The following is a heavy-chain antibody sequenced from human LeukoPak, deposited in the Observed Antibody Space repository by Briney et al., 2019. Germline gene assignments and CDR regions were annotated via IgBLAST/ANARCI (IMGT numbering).Heavy chain of an antibody. J-gene: IGHJ4*02. CDR1: GFTFSDYW. Sequence: GSLRLSCAASGFTFSDYWMHWVRQAPGKGLEWVSIIYSGGSTFYADSVRGRFTISRDNSKNTLYLQMNSLRAEDTAVYYCARAGLGYCSGGSCPFYFDYWGQGTLVTVSS. CDR3: ARAGLGYCSGGSCPFYFDY. D-gene: IGHD2-15*01. CDR2: IYSGGST. V-gene: IGHV3-53*01.